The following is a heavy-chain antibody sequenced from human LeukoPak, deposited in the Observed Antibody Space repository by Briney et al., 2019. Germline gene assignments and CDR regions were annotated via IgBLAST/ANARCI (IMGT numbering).Heavy chain of an antibody. CDR1: GFTFSSYA. D-gene: IGHD6-13*01. CDR3: AKGGGSSSWYSGSDTFDI. Sequence: PGGSLRLSCAASGFTFSSYAMHWARQAPGKGLEWVAVISYDGSNKYYADSVKGRFTISRDNSKNTLYLQMNSLRAEDTAVYYCAKGGGSSSWYSGSDTFDIWGQGTMVTVSS. V-gene: IGHV3-30-3*01. J-gene: IGHJ3*02. CDR2: ISYDGSNK.